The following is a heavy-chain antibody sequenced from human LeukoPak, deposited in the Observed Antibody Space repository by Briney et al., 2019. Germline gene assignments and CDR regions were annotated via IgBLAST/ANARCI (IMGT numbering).Heavy chain of an antibody. CDR3: AKDRNAWPTNFDS. J-gene: IGHJ4*02. D-gene: IGHD5-24*01. CDR2: ITSSSSAI. CDR1: GFTFTGNT. Sequence: GGSLRLSCEASGFTFTGNTMHWFRQAPGKGLEWVSYITSSSSAIYYAESVKGRFTISRDNAKNSLYLQMNSLRAEDTAVYYCAKDRNAWPTNFDSWGQGTLVTVSA. V-gene: IGHV3-48*01.